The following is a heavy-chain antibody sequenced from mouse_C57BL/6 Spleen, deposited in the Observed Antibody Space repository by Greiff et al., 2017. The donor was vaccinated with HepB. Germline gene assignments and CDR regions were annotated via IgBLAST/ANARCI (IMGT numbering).Heavy chain of an antibody. D-gene: IGHD2-4*01. V-gene: IGHV1-15*01. Sequence: VQLQQSGAELVRPGASVTLSCKASGYTFTDYEMHWVKQTPVHGLEWIGAIDPETGGTAYNQKFKGKAILTADKSSSTAYMELRSLTSEDSAVYYCTKERDYDVFDYWGQGTTLTVSS. CDR2: IDPETGGT. CDR1: GYTFTDYE. CDR3: TKERDYDVFDY. J-gene: IGHJ2*01.